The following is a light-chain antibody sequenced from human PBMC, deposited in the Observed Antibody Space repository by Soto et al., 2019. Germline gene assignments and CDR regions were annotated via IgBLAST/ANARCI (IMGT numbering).Light chain of an antibody. CDR2: GAS. CDR3: RQYGGSPPT. J-gene: IGKJ1*01. Sequence: EIVLTQSPGTLSLSPGESAALSCRASQSISNNFLAWYQRKPGQAPRLLIYGASYRGTDIPYRFSGSGSGTDFTLTITRLGRDDFAVYYCRQYGGSPPTFGQGTTVEVK. CDR1: QSISNNF. V-gene: IGKV3-20*01.